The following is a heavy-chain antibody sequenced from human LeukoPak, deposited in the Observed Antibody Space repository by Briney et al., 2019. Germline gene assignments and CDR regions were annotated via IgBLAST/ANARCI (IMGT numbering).Heavy chain of an antibody. D-gene: IGHD6-19*01. CDR1: GGTFSSYA. J-gene: IGHJ6*03. Sequence: SVKVSCKASGGTFSSYAISWVRQAPGQGLEWMGGIIPIFGTANYAQKFQGRVTITADKSTSTAYMELSSLRTEDTAVYYCARVPGAPLGGPVADYYYYYMDVWGKGTTVTVSS. CDR3: ARVPGAPLGGPVADYYYYYMDV. V-gene: IGHV1-69*06. CDR2: IIPIFGTA.